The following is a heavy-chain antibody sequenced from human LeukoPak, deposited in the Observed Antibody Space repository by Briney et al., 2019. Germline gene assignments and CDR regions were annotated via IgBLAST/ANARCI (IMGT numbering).Heavy chain of an antibody. CDR2: IYYSEST. CDR1: GGSISSYY. V-gene: IGHV4-59*01. D-gene: IGHD6-13*01. Sequence: SETLSLTCTVSGGSISSYYWSWIRQPPGKGLEWIGYIYYSESTNYNPSLKSRVTISVDTSKNQFSLKLSSVTAADTAVYYCARGGKMYSSSWYASNYYGMDVWGQGTTVTVSS. J-gene: IGHJ6*02. CDR3: ARGGKMYSSSWYASNYYGMDV.